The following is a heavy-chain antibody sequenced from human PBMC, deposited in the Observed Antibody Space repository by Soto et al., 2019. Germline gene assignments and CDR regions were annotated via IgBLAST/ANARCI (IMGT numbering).Heavy chain of an antibody. CDR2: ISTFNGNT. CDR1: GYTFTNYG. CDR3: AREGSDRRYFDWPPQGFDY. V-gene: IGHV1-18*01. D-gene: IGHD3-9*01. J-gene: IGHJ4*02. Sequence: GASVKVSCKASGYTFTNYGISWVRQAPGQGLEWMGWISTFNGNTNYAQKFQGRVTMTTDTSSTTAYMELRSLRSDDTAVYYCAREGSDRRYFDWPPQGFDYWGQGTPVTVSS.